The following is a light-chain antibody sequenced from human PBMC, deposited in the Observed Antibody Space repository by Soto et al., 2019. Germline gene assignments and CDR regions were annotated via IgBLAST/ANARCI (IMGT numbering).Light chain of an antibody. CDR3: SAYSTGSTPVL. CDR1: SSDVGSTFNY. CDR2: DVN. V-gene: IGLV2-14*03. J-gene: IGLJ3*02. Sequence: QSVLTQPASVSGSPGQSITISCTGTSSDVGSTFNYVSWYQHHPGKAPRLIMSDVNHRPSGVSDRFSGSKSGNTASLTISGLQAEDEGHYFCSAYSTGSTPVLFGGGTKLT.